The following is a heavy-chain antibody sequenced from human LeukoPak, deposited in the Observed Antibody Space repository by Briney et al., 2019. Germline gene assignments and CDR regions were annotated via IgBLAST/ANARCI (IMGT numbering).Heavy chain of an antibody. CDR1: GGSISSYY. V-gene: IGHV4-59*01. CDR2: IYYSGST. Sequence: SETLSLTCTVSGGSISSYYWSWIRQPPGKGLEWIGYIYYSGSTNYNPSLKSRVTISVDSSKDQFSLRLSSVTAADTAVYYCATGYSNFYGMDVWGQGTTVTVSS. CDR3: ATGYSNFYGMDV. D-gene: IGHD4-11*01. J-gene: IGHJ6*02.